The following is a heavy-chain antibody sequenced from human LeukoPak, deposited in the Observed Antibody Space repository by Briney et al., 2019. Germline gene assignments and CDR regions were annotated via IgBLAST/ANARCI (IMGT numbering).Heavy chain of an antibody. V-gene: IGHV3-53*01. J-gene: IGHJ4*02. D-gene: IGHD3-16*01. Sequence: GGYLRLSCAASGFTVSSNYMSWVRQAPGKGLEWVSVIYSGGSTYYADSVKGRFTISRDNSENTLYLQMNSLRAEDTAVYYCARARLPSIFDYWGQGTLVTVSS. CDR2: IYSGGST. CDR1: GFTVSSNY. CDR3: ARARLPSIFDY.